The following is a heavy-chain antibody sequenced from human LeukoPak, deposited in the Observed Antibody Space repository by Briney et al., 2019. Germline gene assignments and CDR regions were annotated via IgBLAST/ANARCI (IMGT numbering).Heavy chain of an antibody. J-gene: IGHJ6*02. Sequence: PSETLSLTCTVSGGSISSYYWSWIRQPAGKGLEWIGRIYTSGSTNYNPSLKSRVTMSVDTSKNQFSLKLSSVTAADTAVYYCARYKHGSSSGDYYGMDVWGQGTTVTVSS. CDR2: IYTSGST. CDR3: ARYKHGSSSGDYYGMDV. CDR1: GGSISSYY. D-gene: IGHD6-6*01. V-gene: IGHV4-4*07.